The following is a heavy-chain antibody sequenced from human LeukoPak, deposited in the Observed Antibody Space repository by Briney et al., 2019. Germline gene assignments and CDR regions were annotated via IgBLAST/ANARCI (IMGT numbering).Heavy chain of an antibody. CDR1: GFAFNTYG. V-gene: IGHV3-30*02. CDR3: AKEKVSEIGYYDY. Sequence: PGGSLTLSCVASGFAFNTYGVHWVRQAPGEGLEWVASIRHDGAYKYYADSVKGRFTISRDNSKNMVYLQMNRPRVEDTAVYYCAKEKVSEIGYYDYWGQGILVAVSS. CDR2: IRHDGAYK. J-gene: IGHJ4*02.